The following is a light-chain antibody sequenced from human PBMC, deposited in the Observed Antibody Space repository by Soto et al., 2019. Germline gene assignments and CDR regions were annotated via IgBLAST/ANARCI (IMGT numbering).Light chain of an antibody. CDR1: QSVNRK. Sequence: EIVKTQSPATLSVSPGERATLSCRASQSVNRKLAWYQQKPGQAPRLLIYGASTRATGIPARFSGSGSGTEFTLTISSLQSEDFAVYYCQHYNNWPPWTFGQGTKVEIK. J-gene: IGKJ1*01. V-gene: IGKV3-15*01. CDR3: QHYNNWPPWT. CDR2: GAS.